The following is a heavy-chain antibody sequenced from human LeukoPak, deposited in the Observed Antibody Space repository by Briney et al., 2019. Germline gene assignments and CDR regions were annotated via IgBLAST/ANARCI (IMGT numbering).Heavy chain of an antibody. CDR1: GFTFSSYA. CDR3: ARDTVTRRLRY. CDR2: ISGSGGST. D-gene: IGHD4-17*01. J-gene: IGHJ4*02. V-gene: IGHV3-23*01. Sequence: GGSLRLSCAASGFTFSSYAMSWVRQAPGKGLEWVSAISGSGGSTYYADSVKGRFTISRDNAKNSLYLQMNSLRAEDTAVYYCARDTVTRRLRYWGQGTLVTVSS.